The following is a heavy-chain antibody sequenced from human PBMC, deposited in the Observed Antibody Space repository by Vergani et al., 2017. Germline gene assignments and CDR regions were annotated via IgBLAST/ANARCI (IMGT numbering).Heavy chain of an antibody. D-gene: IGHD6-13*01. CDR2: ISGSGGST. V-gene: IGHV3-23*04. CDR3: AKDHEIGSSSYPVRYYMDV. CDR1: GFTFSSYA. J-gene: IGHJ6*03. Sequence: EVQLVESGGGLVQPGGSLRLSCAASGFTFSSYAMSWVRQAPGKGLEWVSAISGSGGSTYYADSVKGRFTISRDNSKNTLYLQMNSLRAEDTAVYYCAKDHEIGSSSYPVRYYMDVWGKGTTVTVSS.